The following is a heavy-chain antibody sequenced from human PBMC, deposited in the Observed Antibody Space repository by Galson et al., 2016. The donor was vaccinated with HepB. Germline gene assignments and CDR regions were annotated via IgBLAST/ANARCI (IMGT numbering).Heavy chain of an antibody. J-gene: IGHJ6*02. CDR2: IYRGGAK. CDR3: ASTPSRGV. V-gene: IGHV3-66*01. Sequence: SLRLSCAASGFTFSSYAMNWVRQAPGKGLEWVSVIYRGGAKKYADSVKGRFTISRDDSKNTLYLQMDNLRAEDTALYYCASTPSRGVWGQGTTVTVSS. CDR1: GFTFSSYA. D-gene: IGHD3-10*01.